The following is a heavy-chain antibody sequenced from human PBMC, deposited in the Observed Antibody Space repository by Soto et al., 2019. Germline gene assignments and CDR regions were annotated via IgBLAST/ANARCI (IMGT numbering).Heavy chain of an antibody. Sequence: ASVKVSCKASGGTFSSYAISWVRQAPGQGLEWMGGIIPIFGTANYAQRFQGRVTITADESTSTAYMELSSLRSEDTAVYYCARARIVVVVAATHGYYYYGMDVWGQGTTVTGSS. V-gene: IGHV1-69*13. D-gene: IGHD2-15*01. CDR2: IIPIFGTA. CDR1: GGTFSSYA. J-gene: IGHJ6*02. CDR3: ARARIVVVVAATHGYYYYGMDV.